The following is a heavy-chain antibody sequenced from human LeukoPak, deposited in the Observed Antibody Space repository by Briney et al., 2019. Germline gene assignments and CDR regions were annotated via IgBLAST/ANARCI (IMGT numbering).Heavy chain of an antibody. D-gene: IGHD4-23*01. CDR2: IGTASDT. CDR1: GFTFSSFD. CDR3: ARGTSGGKYYYMDV. V-gene: IGHV3-13*01. Sequence: GGSLRLSCAAPGFTFSSFDMHWVRQPTRQGLEWVSTIGTASDTYYPGSVEGRFTLSRDNAKNSLYLQMNSLTAGDTAVYYCARGTSGGKYYYMDVWGKGTTVTVSS. J-gene: IGHJ6*03.